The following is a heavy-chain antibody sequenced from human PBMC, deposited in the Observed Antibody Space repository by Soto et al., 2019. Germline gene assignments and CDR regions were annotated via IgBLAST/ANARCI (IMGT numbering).Heavy chain of an antibody. CDR1: GGSISSYY. J-gene: IGHJ4*02. CDR3: ARVFGGSGSYPTDY. V-gene: IGHV4-59*01. D-gene: IGHD3-10*01. CDR2: IYYSGST. Sequence: SKTLSLTCTVSGGSISSYYWSWIRQPPGKGLEWIGYIYYSGSTNYNPSLKSRVTISVDTSKNQFSLKLSSVTAADTAVYYCARVFGGSGSYPTDYWGQGTLVTVSS.